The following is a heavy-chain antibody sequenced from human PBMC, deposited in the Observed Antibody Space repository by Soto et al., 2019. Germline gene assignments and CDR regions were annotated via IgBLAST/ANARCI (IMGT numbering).Heavy chain of an antibody. J-gene: IGHJ6*02. CDR3: ARAPPGYSFCYRDYGMDV. D-gene: IGHD2-15*01. CDR1: GFTFGSYW. Sequence: EVQLVESGGGLVQPGGSLRLSCAAPGFTFGSYWMHWVRQAPGKGLVWVSHISLDGSRTTYADSVKGRFTISRDNAKSTLYLLMHSLRAEDTAVDYCARAPPGYSFCYRDYGMDVWGQGTTVTVSS. V-gene: IGHV3-74*01. CDR2: ISLDGSRT.